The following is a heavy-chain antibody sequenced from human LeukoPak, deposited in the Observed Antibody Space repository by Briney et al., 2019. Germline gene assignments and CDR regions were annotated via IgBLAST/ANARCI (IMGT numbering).Heavy chain of an antibody. V-gene: IGHV4-59*08. Sequence: SETLSLTCTVSGGSISTYYWTWIRQAPGKGLEWIGYIYYGGATNYNPSLESRVTITVDTSKNQFSLNLRSVAASDTAVYYCARRSRVFSSSSDPYYFDFWGQGTLVTVSS. D-gene: IGHD6-6*01. J-gene: IGHJ4*02. CDR3: ARRSRVFSSSSDPYYFDF. CDR2: IYYGGAT. CDR1: GGSISTYY.